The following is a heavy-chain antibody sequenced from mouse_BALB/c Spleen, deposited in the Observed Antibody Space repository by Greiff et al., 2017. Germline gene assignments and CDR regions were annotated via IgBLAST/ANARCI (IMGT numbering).Heavy chain of an antibody. CDR2: INPGSGGT. J-gene: IGHJ3*01. CDR3: ARSDDYSFAY. V-gene: IGHV1-54*01. Sequence: VQLQQSGAELVRPGTSVKVSCKASGYAFTNYLIEWVKQRPGQGLEWIGVINPGSGGTNYNEKFKGKATLTADKSSSTAYMQLSSLTSDDSAVYFCARSDDYSFAYWGQGTLVTVSA. D-gene: IGHD2-4*01. CDR1: GYAFTNYL.